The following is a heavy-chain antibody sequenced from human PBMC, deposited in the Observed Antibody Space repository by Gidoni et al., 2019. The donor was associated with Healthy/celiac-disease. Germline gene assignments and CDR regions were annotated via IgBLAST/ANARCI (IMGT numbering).Heavy chain of an antibody. Sequence: EVQLLESGGGLVQPGGSLRLSCAASGFTFSSYAMSWVRQAPGKGLEWVSAISGSGGSTYYADSVKCRFTISRDNSKNTLYLQMNSLRAEDTAVYYCAKKSEALPPSYYYYYGMDVWGQGTTVTVSS. D-gene: IGHD2-2*01. J-gene: IGHJ6*02. CDR3: AKKSEALPPSYYYYYGMDV. CDR1: GFTFSSYA. CDR2: ISGSGGST. V-gene: IGHV3-23*01.